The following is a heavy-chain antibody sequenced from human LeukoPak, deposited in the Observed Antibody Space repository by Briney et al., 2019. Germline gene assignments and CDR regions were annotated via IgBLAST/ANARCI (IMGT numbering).Heavy chain of an antibody. Sequence: GGSLRLSCAASGFIFRNYWMTCVRQAPGKGLEWVANIKPDGSEENYVDSVKDRFTISRDNAKNSLYLQMNSLRAEDTAVYYCARDGGLAYWGQGTLVIVSS. CDR2: IKPDGSEE. J-gene: IGHJ4*02. V-gene: IGHV3-7*01. CDR1: GFIFRNYW. CDR3: ARDGGLAY. D-gene: IGHD3-16*01.